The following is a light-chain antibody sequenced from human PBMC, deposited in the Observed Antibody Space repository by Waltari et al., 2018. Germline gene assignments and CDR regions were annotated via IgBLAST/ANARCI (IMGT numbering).Light chain of an antibody. Sequence: DIQMTQCPSSLSASVGDRVTITCRASQSISSYLNWYQQKPGKAPKLLIYAASSLQSGVPSRFSGSGSGTDFTLTISSLQPEDFATYYCQQSYSTPPTFGQGTRLEIK. CDR3: QQSYSTPPT. CDR1: QSISSY. J-gene: IGKJ5*01. V-gene: IGKV1-39*01. CDR2: AAS.